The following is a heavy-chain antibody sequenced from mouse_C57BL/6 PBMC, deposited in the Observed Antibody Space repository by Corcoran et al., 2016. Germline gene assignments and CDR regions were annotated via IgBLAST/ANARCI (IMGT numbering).Heavy chain of an antibody. CDR3: ARWGDFYAMDY. Sequence: QVQLQQSGPELVKPGASVKISCKASGYSFTSYYIHWVKQRPGQGLEWIGWIYPGSGNTKYNEKFKGKATLTADTSSSTAYMQLSSLTSEDSAVDYGARWGDFYAMDYWGQGTSVTVSS. CDR1: GYSFTSYY. CDR2: IYPGSGNT. J-gene: IGHJ4*01. V-gene: IGHV1-66*01.